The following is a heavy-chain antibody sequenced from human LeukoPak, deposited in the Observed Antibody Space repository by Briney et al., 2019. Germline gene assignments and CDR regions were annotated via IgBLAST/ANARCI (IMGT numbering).Heavy chain of an antibody. V-gene: IGHV3-21*01. CDR2: IICSRINI. D-gene: IGHD4-17*01. J-gene: IGHJ6*04. CDR3: ARDDYGDYFFSTRYYYYGMDV. CDR1: GFPFSSYN. Sequence: GGSLRLSCAASGFPFSSYNTHWPRQSRRKALESVRYIICSRINIYQADSVKGRFTISSDNVKNSLYLQMNSLRAEDTAVYYCARDDYGDYFFSTRYYYYGMDVWGKGTTVTVSS.